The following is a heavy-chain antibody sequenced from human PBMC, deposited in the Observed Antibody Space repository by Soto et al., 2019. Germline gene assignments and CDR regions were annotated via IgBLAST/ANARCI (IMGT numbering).Heavy chain of an antibody. CDR1: GYTFSSYG. V-gene: IGHV1-18*01. CDR2: ISAYNGNT. CDR3: GRAAEFLEHFDY. J-gene: IGHJ4*02. Sequence: ASMKVSCKASGYTFSSYGITWVRQAPGQGLAWMGWISAYNGNTNYAQKLQGRVTMTTDTSTSTAYMELRSLRSDDTAVYYCGRAAEFLEHFDYWGQGTLVTVSS. D-gene: IGHD3-3*01.